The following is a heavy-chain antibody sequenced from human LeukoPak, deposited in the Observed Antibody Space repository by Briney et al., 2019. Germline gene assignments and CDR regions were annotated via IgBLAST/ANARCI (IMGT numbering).Heavy chain of an antibody. CDR1: GFTFSSYA. Sequence: GGSLRLSCAASGFTFSSYAMSWVRQAPGKRLEWVSGISGSGANTYYADSVKGRFTISRDNSKNTLYLQMNSLRAEDTAVYYCAKDGYSYGYAYYFDYWGQGTLVTVST. V-gene: IGHV3-23*01. D-gene: IGHD5-18*01. CDR3: AKDGYSYGYAYYFDY. J-gene: IGHJ4*02. CDR2: ISGSGANT.